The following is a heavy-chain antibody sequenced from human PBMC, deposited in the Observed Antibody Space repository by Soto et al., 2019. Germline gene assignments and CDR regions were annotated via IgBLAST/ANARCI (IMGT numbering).Heavy chain of an antibody. Sequence: ASVKVSCKSSGYTFTSYYMHWVRQAPGQELEWMGIINPSGGSTSYAQKFQCRVTMTRDTSTSTVYMQLSSLRSEDTSVYYCARDTYYDSSGYYWFDPWGQGTRVTV. CDR1: GYTFTSYY. CDR2: INPSGGST. CDR3: ARDTYYDSSGYYWFDP. V-gene: IGHV1-46*01. D-gene: IGHD3-22*01. J-gene: IGHJ5*02.